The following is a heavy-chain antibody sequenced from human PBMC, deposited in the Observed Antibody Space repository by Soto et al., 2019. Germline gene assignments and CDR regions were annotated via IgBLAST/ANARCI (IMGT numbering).Heavy chain of an antibody. Sequence: PSETLSLTCTVSGGSISSGDYYWSWIRQPPGKGLEWIGYIYYSGSTYYNPSLKSRVTISVDTSKNQFSLKLSSVTAADTAVYYCARDRATHIVLMVHDDYYGKDVSCQGPTGTVFS. D-gene: IGHD2-8*01. V-gene: IGHV4-30-4*01. J-gene: IGHJ6*02. CDR3: ARDRATHIVLMVHDDYYGKDV. CDR1: GGSISSGDYY. CDR2: IYYSGST.